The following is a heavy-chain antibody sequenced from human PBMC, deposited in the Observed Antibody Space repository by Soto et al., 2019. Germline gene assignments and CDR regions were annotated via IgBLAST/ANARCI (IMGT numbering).Heavy chain of an antibody. J-gene: IGHJ4*02. V-gene: IGHV3-33*01. D-gene: IGHD5-12*01. Sequence: QVQLVESGGGVVQPGRSLRLSCAATGFTFSSYGMHWVRQAPGKGLEWVAVIWYDGSNKYYADSVKGRFTISRDNSKNTLYLQMNSLRAEDTAVYYCARDPIVATIALDYCGQGTLVTVSA. CDR3: ARDPIVATIALDY. CDR2: IWYDGSNK. CDR1: GFTFSSYG.